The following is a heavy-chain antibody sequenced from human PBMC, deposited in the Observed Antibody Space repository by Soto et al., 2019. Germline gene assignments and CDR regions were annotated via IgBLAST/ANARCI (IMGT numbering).Heavy chain of an antibody. CDR2: ISAYNGTT. D-gene: IGHD2-15*01. CDR3: ARGEVVAATKNYCYGMDV. V-gene: IGHV1-18*01. Sequence: ASVKVSCKASGYTFTSYGISWVRQAPGQGLEWMGWISAYNGTTNYAQKLQGRVTMTTDTSTSTAYMELRSLRSDDTAVYYCARGEVVAATKNYCYGMDVWGQGTTVTVSS. J-gene: IGHJ6*02. CDR1: GYTFTSYG.